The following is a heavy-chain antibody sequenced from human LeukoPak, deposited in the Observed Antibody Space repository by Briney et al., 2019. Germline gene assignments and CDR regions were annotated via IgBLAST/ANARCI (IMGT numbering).Heavy chain of an antibody. CDR2: IKHDGSEK. V-gene: IGHV3-7*05. CDR3: TRDSQGSGMYSVVY. Sequence: GGSLRLSCAASGFTLSIYWMSWVRQAPGKGLEWVANIKHDGSEKYYVDSVKGRFTISRDNAKNSLFLQMDSLRAEDTAVYYCTRDSQGSGMYSVVYWGQGTLVTVSS. J-gene: IGHJ4*02. D-gene: IGHD3-10*01. CDR1: GFTLSIYW.